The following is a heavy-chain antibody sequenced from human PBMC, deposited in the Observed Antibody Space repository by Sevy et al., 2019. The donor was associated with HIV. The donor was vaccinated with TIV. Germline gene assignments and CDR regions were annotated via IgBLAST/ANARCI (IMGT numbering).Heavy chain of an antibody. J-gene: IGHJ3*02. D-gene: IGHD3-16*01. CDR1: GFTVSSNY. V-gene: IGHV3-53*01. CDR3: ARTPYYDYVWGSFGNDAFDI. CDR2: IYSGGGT. Sequence: GESLKISCAASGFTVSSNYMSWVRQAPGKGLEWVSVIYSGGGTYYADSVKGRFTISRDNSKNTLYLQMNSLRAEDTAVYYCARTPYYDYVWGSFGNDAFDIWGQGTMVTVSS.